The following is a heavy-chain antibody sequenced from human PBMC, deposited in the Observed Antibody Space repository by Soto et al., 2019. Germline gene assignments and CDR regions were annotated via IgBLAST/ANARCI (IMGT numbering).Heavy chain of an antibody. CDR2: ISTHNGNT. J-gene: IGHJ3*01. V-gene: IGHV1-18*04. CDR3: AREGILGPFDAYDL. CDR1: VFTSSG. Sequence: QVPLVQSGAEVKKPGASVKVSCKASVFTSSGISWVRQAPGQGLEWMGWISTHNGNTIYAQKFQGRVIMTIVTSTTTVYMELRSLRSDDTAIYFCAREGILGPFDAYDLWGQGTMVSVSS. D-gene: IGHD3-3*01.